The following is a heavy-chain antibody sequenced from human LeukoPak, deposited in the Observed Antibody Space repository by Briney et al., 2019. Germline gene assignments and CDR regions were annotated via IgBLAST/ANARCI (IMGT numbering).Heavy chain of an antibody. V-gene: IGHV4-31*03. CDR1: GGSISSGGYY. Sequence: PSQTLSLTCTVSGGSISSGGYYWSWIRQHPGKGLEWIGYIYYSGSTYYNPPLKSRVTISVDTSKNQFSLKLSSVTAADTAVYYCARGTVTTQNYYFDYWGQGTLVTVSS. D-gene: IGHD4-11*01. CDR3: ARGTVTTQNYYFDY. CDR2: IYYSGST. J-gene: IGHJ4*02.